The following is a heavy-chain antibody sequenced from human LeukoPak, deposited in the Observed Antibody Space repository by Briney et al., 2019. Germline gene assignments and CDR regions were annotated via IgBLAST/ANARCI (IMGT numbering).Heavy chain of an antibody. CDR2: INPNSGNT. CDR3: ARTSTGTRGGYDV. V-gene: IGHV1-8*01. CDR1: GYTFTSYD. J-gene: IGHJ4*02. Sequence: ASVKVSCKASGYTFTSYDINWVRQASGQGLEWMGWINPNSGNTGSTQKFQGRVTVTRSTSISTAYMGLSSLTSDDTAVYYCARTSTGTRGGYDVWGQGTLVTVSS. D-gene: IGHD1-1*01.